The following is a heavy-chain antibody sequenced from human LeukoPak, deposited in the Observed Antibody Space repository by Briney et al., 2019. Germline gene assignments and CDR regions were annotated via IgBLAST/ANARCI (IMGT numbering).Heavy chain of an antibody. J-gene: IGHJ4*02. CDR3: AGRSGSFDY. D-gene: IGHD3-10*01. V-gene: IGHV3-7*01. Sequence: LEWVANIKNDGAVKNYVDSVKGRFTISRDNAKNSLYLQMNSLRAEDTAVYYCAGRSGSFDYWGQGTLVTVSS. CDR2: IKNDGAVK.